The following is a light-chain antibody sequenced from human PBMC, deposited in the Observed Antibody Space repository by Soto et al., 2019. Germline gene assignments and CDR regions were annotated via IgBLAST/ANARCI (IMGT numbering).Light chain of an antibody. Sequence: EIVLTQSPATLSLSPGDRATLSCGASQSVTNNYLAWYQQKPGLAPRLLIYDASYRANGIPDRFSGSGSGTDFTLTISRLEPEDFVVYYCQQYGSSSWKFGQGTKVDIK. CDR3: QQYGSSSWK. CDR1: QSVTNNY. V-gene: IGKV3D-20*01. CDR2: DAS. J-gene: IGKJ1*01.